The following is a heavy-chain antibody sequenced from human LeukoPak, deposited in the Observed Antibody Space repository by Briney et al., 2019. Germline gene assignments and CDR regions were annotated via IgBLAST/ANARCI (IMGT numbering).Heavy chain of an antibody. Sequence: ASVKVSCKASGYTFTAYYIHWVRQAPGRGLEWMGWNNPNTGATNYAQNFQGRVTMTRDTSITTAYMELSSLRSDDTAVYYCARDLPSSGVDYFDYWGQGTLVTVSS. J-gene: IGHJ4*02. CDR1: GYTFTAYY. D-gene: IGHD3-10*01. CDR3: ARDLPSSGVDYFDY. CDR2: NNPNTGAT. V-gene: IGHV1-2*02.